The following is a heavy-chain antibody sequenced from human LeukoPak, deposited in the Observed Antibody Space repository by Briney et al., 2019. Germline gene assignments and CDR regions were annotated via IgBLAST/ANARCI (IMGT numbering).Heavy chain of an antibody. D-gene: IGHD4-23*01. CDR1: GFTFSSYT. CDR2: ISSSSDYI. V-gene: IGHV3-21*01. J-gene: IGHJ3*02. Sequence: PGGSLRLSCAASGFTFSSYTMNWVRQAPGKGLEWVSSISSSSDYIYYVDSLKGRFTISRDNAKNSLYLQMNSLRAEDTAVYYCARRDYGGNPRPGTFDIWGQGTVVAVSS. CDR3: ARRDYGGNPRPGTFDI.